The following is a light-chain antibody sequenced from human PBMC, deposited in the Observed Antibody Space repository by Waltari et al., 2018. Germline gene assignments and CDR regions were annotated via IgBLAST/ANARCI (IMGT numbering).Light chain of an antibody. CDR1: QGLLHSKGYNY. CDR3: MQALQIPPT. J-gene: IGKJ4*01. V-gene: IGKV2-28*01. Sequence: DIVMTQSPLSLPFTPGEPASIPCRSSQGLLHSKGYNYLDWYLQKPGQSPQLMIYLGSNRASGVPDRFSGSGSGTDFTLNISRVEAEDVGVYYCMQALQIPPTFGGGTKVEI. CDR2: LGS.